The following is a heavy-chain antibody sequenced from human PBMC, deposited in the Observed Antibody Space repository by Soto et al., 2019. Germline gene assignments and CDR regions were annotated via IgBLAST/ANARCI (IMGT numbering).Heavy chain of an antibody. Sequence: QVQLVQSGAEVKKPGASVRVSCKASGYTFTSYGISWVRQAPGQGLEWMGWIRTNNGNTNYALKLQGRVTMTTDTSTTTAYMELRSLGSDDTAVYYCARGYFGDSLFDYWGQGTPLTVSS. J-gene: IGHJ4*02. CDR2: IRTNNGNT. CDR3: ARGYFGDSLFDY. V-gene: IGHV1-18*01. CDR1: GYTFTSYG. D-gene: IGHD4-17*01.